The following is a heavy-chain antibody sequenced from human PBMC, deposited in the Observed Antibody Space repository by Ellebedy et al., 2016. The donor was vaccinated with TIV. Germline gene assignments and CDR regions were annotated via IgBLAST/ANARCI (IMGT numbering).Heavy chain of an antibody. CDR1: GYTFSSHS. V-gene: IGHV1-46*01. D-gene: IGHD3-22*01. Sequence: AASVKVSCKASGYTFSSHSVHWVREAPGQGPEWMGILNPSNGITTYAQKFQGRITMTRDTSTSTVYMELRSLRSEDTAVYYCARDYYDTRGYWGTAFDYWGQGTLVTVSS. CDR3: ARDYYDTRGYWGTAFDY. CDR2: LNPSNGIT. J-gene: IGHJ4*02.